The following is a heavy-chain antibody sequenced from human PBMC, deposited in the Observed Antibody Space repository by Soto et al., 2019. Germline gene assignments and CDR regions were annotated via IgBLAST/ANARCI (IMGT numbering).Heavy chain of an antibody. J-gene: IGHJ5*02. Sequence: EVQLVESGGGLVQPGRSLRLSCAASGFTFDDYAMHWVRQAPGKGLEWVSGISWNSGSIGYADSVKGRFTISRDNAKNPLYLQMNSLRAEDTALYYCAKDMTLEGFIWFDPWGQGTLVTVSS. CDR1: GFTFDDYA. V-gene: IGHV3-9*01. CDR3: AKDMTLEGFIWFDP. CDR2: ISWNSGSI. D-gene: IGHD1-1*01.